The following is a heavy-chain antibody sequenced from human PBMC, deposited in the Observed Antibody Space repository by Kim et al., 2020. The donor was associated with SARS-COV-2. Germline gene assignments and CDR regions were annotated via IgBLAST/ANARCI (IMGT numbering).Heavy chain of an antibody. CDR2: ISAYNGNT. Sequence: ASVKVSCKASGYTFTSYGISWVRQAPGQGLEWMGWISAYNGNTNYAQKLQGRVTMTTDTSTSTAYMELRSLRSDDTAVYYCARDRDIVVVVAGEGDAFDIWGQGTMVTVSS. J-gene: IGHJ3*02. CDR3: ARDRDIVVVVAGEGDAFDI. D-gene: IGHD2-15*01. V-gene: IGHV1-18*01. CDR1: GYTFTSYG.